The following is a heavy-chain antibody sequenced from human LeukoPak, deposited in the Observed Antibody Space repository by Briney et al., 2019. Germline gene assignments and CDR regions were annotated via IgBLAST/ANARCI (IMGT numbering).Heavy chain of an antibody. CDR1: GFTFSNYA. D-gene: IGHD5-24*01. CDR3: VKDRGWLQPFDY. J-gene: IGHJ4*02. CDR2: ISSTGGST. V-gene: IGHV3-64D*06. Sequence: QPGGSLRLSCSASGFTFSNYAMHWVRQAPGKGLEYVSAISSTGGSTYYTDSVKGRFTISRDNSKNTLYLQMSSLRAEDTAVYYCVKDRGWLQPFDYWGQGTLVTVSS.